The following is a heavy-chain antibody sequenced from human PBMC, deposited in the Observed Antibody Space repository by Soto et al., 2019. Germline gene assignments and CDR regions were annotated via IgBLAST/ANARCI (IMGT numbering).Heavy chain of an antibody. CDR2: IKQDGSEK. CDR3: ARYCSGGSCNPSYYCYYIDV. Sequence: EVQLVESGGGLVQPGGSLRLSCAASGFTFSSNWMSWVRQAPGKGLEWVASIKQDGSEKYYVDSVKGRFTISRDNAKRSLYLQMNSLRAEDTAVYYCARYCSGGSCNPSYYCYYIDVWGKGTTVTVSS. CDR1: GFTFSSNW. V-gene: IGHV3-7*01. D-gene: IGHD2-15*01. J-gene: IGHJ6*03.